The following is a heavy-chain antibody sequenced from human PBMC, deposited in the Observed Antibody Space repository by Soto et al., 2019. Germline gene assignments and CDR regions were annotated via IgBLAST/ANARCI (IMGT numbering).Heavy chain of an antibody. V-gene: IGHV3-7*04. D-gene: IGHD1-26*01. J-gene: IGHJ4*02. CDR2: TNQDGSEK. CDR3: SGGVGDAI. Sequence: EDPLVESGGGLVQPGGSLRLTCAVSGFSFRSDWMNWVRQAPGKGLEWVAHTNQDGSEKYYLDSVKGRFTIFRDNAKNSRYLQMNSLRAEGTAVYYCSGGVGDAIWGQGTLVTVSS. CDR1: GFSFRSDW.